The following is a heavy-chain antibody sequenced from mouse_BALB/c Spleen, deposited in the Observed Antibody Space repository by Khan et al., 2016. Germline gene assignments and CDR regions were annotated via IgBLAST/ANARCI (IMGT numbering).Heavy chain of an antibody. CDR2: INTYTGEQ. Sequence: QIQLVQSGPELKKPGETVKISCKASGYTFTNYGMNWVKQAPGQGLKWMGWINTYTGEQTYVDDFKGRFAFSLASSASTAYMQITNLTNENMATYFCARYGNYEFFAFWGQGALVTVSA. CDR3: ARYGNYEFFAF. V-gene: IGHV9-1*02. J-gene: IGHJ3*01. D-gene: IGHD2-1*01. CDR1: GYTFTNYG.